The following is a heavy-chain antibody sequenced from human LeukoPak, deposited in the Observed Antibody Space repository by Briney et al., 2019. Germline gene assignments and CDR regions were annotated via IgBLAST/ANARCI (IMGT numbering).Heavy chain of an antibody. CDR2: INHSGST. V-gene: IGHV4-34*01. J-gene: IGHJ4*02. D-gene: IGHD3-10*01. CDR3: ARVGVRGVIKVFDY. CDR1: VGSFSGYY. Sequence: SETLSLTCAVYVGSFSGYYWSWIRQPPGKGLGWIGEINHSGSTNYNPSLKSRVTISVDTSKNQFSLKLSSVTAADTAVYYCARVGVRGVIKVFDYWGQETLVTVSS.